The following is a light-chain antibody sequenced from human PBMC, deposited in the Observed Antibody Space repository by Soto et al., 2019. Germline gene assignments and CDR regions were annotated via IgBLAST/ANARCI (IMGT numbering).Light chain of an antibody. Sequence: DIVMTQSPDSLAVSLGERATINCTSSQSILYRSKNKNYLTWYQQKPGQPPKLLIYWASTREFGVPDRFSGSGSGTDFTLTISNLQAEDVAVYYCQQYYSVPRTFGQGTKVEIK. CDR3: QQYYSVPRT. J-gene: IGKJ1*01. CDR2: WAS. V-gene: IGKV4-1*01. CDR1: QSILYRSKNKNY.